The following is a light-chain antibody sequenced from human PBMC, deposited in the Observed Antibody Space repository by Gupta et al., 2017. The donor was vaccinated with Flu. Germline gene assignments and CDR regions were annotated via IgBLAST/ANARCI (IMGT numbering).Light chain of an antibody. CDR1: QSVSTY. CDR3: QQYGSSPPWT. V-gene: IGKV3-20*01. CDR2: GAS. J-gene: IGKJ1*01. Sequence: GTLSLAPGEGATHSGRASQSVSTYLAWYQQKPGQAPRLLIHGASSRATGIPDRFSGSGSGTDFTLTISRLGPEDFAVYYCQQYGSSPPWTFGQGTTVEIQ.